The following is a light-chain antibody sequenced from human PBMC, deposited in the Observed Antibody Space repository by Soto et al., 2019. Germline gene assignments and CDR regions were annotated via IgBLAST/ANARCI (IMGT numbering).Light chain of an antibody. J-gene: IGLJ3*02. Sequence: QSVLPQPPSLSGTPGQTVTISCLGSRSNIGSSIVHWYQQFPGTAPKHLIFMNNQRPSGVPDRFYGSKSGTSASLVISGLRSEDEADYYCVAWDDDRSARVFGGGTKLTVL. CDR1: RSNIGSSI. V-gene: IGLV1-47*01. CDR3: VAWDDDRSARV. CDR2: MNN.